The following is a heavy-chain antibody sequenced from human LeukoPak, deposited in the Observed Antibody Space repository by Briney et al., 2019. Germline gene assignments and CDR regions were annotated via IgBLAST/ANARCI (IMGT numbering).Heavy chain of an antibody. CDR1: GYSTNSGYY. V-gene: IGHV4-38-2*01. J-gene: IGHJ4*02. CDR3: ARVSNYFDS. Sequence: SETLSLTCAVSGYSTNSGYYWGWIRQPPGKGRGWIGNIYHSERKSYNPSLKSQVNISVDLSKNKYSLKLTSVTAADTAIYYCARVSNYFDSWGQGTLVTVSS. CDR2: IYHSERK.